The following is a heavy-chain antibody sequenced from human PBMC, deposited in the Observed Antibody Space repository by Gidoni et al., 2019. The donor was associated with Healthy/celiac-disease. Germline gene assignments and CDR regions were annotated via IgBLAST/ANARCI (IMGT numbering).Heavy chain of an antibody. CDR3: TTGQVVATTWPFDY. J-gene: IGHJ4*02. Sequence: DVQLVAPGGGMLRPGGPLRLPCPASASTVSTVWMSWVRQGTGRGLEWVGRIKSKTDGGTTDYAAPVKGRFTISSDDSKNTLSLQMNSLKTEDTAVYYCTTGQVVATTWPFDYWGQGTLVTVSS. CDR1: ASTVSTVW. D-gene: IGHD2-15*01. V-gene: IGHV3-15*01. CDR2: IKSKTDGGTT.